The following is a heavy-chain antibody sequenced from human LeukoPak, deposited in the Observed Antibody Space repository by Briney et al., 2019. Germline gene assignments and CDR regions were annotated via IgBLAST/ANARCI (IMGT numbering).Heavy chain of an antibody. CDR2: INHSGST. Sequence: SETLSLTCAVYGGSFSGHYWSWIRQPPGKGPEWTGEINHSGSTNYNPSLKSRVTISVDTSKNQFSLKLSSVTAADTAVYYCARDRYDSSGFDYWGQGTLVTVSS. J-gene: IGHJ4*02. D-gene: IGHD3-22*01. V-gene: IGHV4-34*09. CDR1: GGSFSGHY. CDR3: ARDRYDSSGFDY.